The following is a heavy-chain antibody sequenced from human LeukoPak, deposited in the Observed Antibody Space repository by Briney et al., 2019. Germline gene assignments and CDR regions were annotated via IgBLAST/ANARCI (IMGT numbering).Heavy chain of an antibody. Sequence: ASVKVSCKASGYTFTSYGISWVRQAPGQGLEWMGIINPSGGSTSYAQKFQGRVTMTRDMSTSTVYMELSSLRSEDTAVYYCAIEANTKNIAVAGTYYYYYMDVWGKGTTVTVSS. CDR2: INPSGGST. V-gene: IGHV1-46*01. J-gene: IGHJ6*03. D-gene: IGHD6-19*01. CDR1: GYTFTSYG. CDR3: AIEANTKNIAVAGTYYYYYMDV.